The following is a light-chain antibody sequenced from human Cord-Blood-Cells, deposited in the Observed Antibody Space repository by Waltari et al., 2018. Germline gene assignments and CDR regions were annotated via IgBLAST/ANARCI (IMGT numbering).Light chain of an antibody. CDR3: AAWDDSLNGQGV. V-gene: IGLV1-44*01. CDR2: SNN. Sequence: QSVLTQPPSASGTPGQRVTISCSGSSSNIGSNTVNLYQPLPGTAPKLLIYSNNQRPSGVPDRFSGSKSGTSASLAISGLQSEDEADYYCAAWDDSLNGQGVFGGGTKLTVL. J-gene: IGLJ3*02. CDR1: SSNIGSNT.